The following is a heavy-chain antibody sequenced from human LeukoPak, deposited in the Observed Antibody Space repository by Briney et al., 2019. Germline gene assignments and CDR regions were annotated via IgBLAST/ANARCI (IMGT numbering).Heavy chain of an antibody. D-gene: IGHD2-15*01. CDR2: IYHSGST. CDR3: ARDLGPDCSGGSCHSATYNWFDP. J-gene: IGHJ5*02. CDR1: GFTFSNAW. V-gene: IGHV4-4*02. Sequence: GSLRLSCAASGFTFSNAWMSWVRQAPGKGLEWIGSIYHSGSTYYNPSLKSRVTISVDTSKNQFSLRLSSATAADTAVYYCARDLGPDCSGGSCHSATYNWFDPWGQGTLVTVSS.